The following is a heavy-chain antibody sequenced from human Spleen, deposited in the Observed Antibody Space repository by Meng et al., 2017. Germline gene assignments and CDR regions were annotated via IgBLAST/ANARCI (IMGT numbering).Heavy chain of an antibody. J-gene: IGHJ5*02. CDR1: GGSFSGYN. CDR2: INHSGST. CDR3: ARGRGYNSQLYNWFDP. V-gene: IGHV4-34*01. Sequence: QVQLQQWGAGLLKPSETLSLTCAVYGGSFSGYNWSWIRQPPGKDLEWIGEINHSGSTHYNPSLTSRVSISVDTSKNQFSLKLTSVTAADTAMYYCARGRGYNSQLYNWFDPWGQGTLVTVSS. D-gene: IGHD3-10*01.